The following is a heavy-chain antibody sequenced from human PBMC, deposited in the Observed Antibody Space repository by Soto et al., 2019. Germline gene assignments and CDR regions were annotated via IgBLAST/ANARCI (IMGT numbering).Heavy chain of an antibody. Sequence: QVQLQESGPGLVRPSGTVSLTCAVSGLSISSDNWWSWVRQPPGKGLEWFGEIHHSGSTNYNPSLKSRVTMSVVPSKDLFSLTLNSVTAADTAFYYCARDQGSHPGDWGQGTLVSVSS. CDR2: IHHSGST. CDR3: ARDQGSHPGD. V-gene: IGHV4-4*02. J-gene: IGHJ4*02. CDR1: GLSISSDNW. D-gene: IGHD6-13*01.